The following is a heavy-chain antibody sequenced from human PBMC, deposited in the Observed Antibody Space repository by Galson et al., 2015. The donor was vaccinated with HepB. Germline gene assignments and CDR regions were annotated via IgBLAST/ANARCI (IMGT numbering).Heavy chain of an antibody. J-gene: IGHJ5*02. Sequence: SVKVSCKASGGTFSSYAISWVRQAPGQGLEWMGGIIPIFGTANYAQKFQGRVTITADKSTSTAYMELSSLRSEDTAVYYCARCPFTSCLSGGNWFDPWAREPWSPSPQ. CDR3: ARCPFTSCLSGGNWFDP. V-gene: IGHV1-69*06. CDR2: IIPIFGTA. CDR1: GGTFSSYA. D-gene: IGHD2-2*01.